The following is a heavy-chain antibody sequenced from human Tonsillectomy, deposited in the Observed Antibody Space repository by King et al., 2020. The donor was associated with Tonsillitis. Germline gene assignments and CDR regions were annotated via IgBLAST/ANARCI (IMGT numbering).Heavy chain of an antibody. CDR2: IYYSGST. CDR3: AQPDTPMVTFDY. V-gene: IGHV4-39*01. CDR1: GGSIRSSGYY. D-gene: IGHD5-18*01. Sequence: QLQESGPGLVKPSETLSLTCTVSGGSIRSSGYYWGWIRQPPGKGLEWIGSIYYSGSTYYNPSLKSRVTISVDTSKNQFSLKGSSVAAADTAVYYCAQPDTPMVTFDYWGQGTLVTVSS. J-gene: IGHJ4*02.